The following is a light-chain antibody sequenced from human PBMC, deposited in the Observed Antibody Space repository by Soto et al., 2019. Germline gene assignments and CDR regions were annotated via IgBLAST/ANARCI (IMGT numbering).Light chain of an antibody. CDR3: QQSYTAPSIT. J-gene: IGKJ5*01. CDR1: QGIRND. CDR2: AAS. Sequence: IQMTQSPSSLSASVGDRVTITCRSSQGIRNDLGWYQQKPGKAPKRLIYAASSLQSGVPSRFSGSGSGTEFTLSISSLQPEDFATYYCQQSYTAPSITFGQGTRLEIK. V-gene: IGKV1-17*01.